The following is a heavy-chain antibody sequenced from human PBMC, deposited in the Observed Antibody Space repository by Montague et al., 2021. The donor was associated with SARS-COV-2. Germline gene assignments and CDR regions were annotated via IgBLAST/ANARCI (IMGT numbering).Heavy chain of an antibody. CDR1: GFAFNNFA. CDR2: TNPDESTT. CDR3: TRDQGYRACDV. Sequence: SLRLSCAASGFAFNNFAMTWVRQPPGKGLEWVSLTNPDESTTYYADSVKGRFTISRDNAKSTLYLQMNSLTAEDSAVYYCTRDQGYRACDVWGQGTVVTVSS. J-gene: IGHJ3*01. V-gene: IGHV3-74*01. D-gene: IGHD2-15*01.